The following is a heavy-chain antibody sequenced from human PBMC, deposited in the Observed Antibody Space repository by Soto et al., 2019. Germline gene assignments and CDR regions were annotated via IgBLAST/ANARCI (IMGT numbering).Heavy chain of an antibody. J-gene: IGHJ4*02. CDR3: ASYRTLGC. D-gene: IGHD1-26*01. CDR2: IKEDGSEK. Sequence: WVRQAPGKGMEWVASIKEDGSEKIYVDSVKGRFSISRDSAKNSLHLQMNNLRAEDAAIYYWASYRTLGCWGQRTLVTVSS. V-gene: IGHV3-7*03.